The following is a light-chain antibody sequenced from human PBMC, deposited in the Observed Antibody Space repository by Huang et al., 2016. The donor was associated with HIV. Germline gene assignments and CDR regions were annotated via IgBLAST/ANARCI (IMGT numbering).Light chain of an antibody. CDR1: QRVSSSY. CDR3: QQYGSSPWT. CDR2: GAY. J-gene: IGKJ1*01. V-gene: IGKV3-20*01. Sequence: DIVLTQSPGTLSLSPGESATLSCRASQRVSSSYLAWYQQKPGQAPRLLIYGAYSRATGLPDRFSGSGSGTDFTLTISRLEPEDVAVYYCQQYGSSPWTFGQGTKVEIK.